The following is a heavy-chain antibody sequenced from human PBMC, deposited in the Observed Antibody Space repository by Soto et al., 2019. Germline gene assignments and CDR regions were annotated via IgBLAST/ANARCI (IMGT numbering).Heavy chain of an antibody. CDR1: GYSFAVYW. CDR3: ARQIYDSDTGPNFQYYFDS. J-gene: IGHJ4*02. CDR2: IDPSDSQT. D-gene: IGHD3-22*01. V-gene: IGHV5-10-1*01. Sequence: PGESLNISCNGSGYSFAVYWITWVRQRPGKGLEWMGRIDPSDSQTYYSPSFRGHVTISVTKSITTVFLQWSSLRASDTAMYYCARQIYDSDTGPNFQYYFDSWGQGTPVTVSS.